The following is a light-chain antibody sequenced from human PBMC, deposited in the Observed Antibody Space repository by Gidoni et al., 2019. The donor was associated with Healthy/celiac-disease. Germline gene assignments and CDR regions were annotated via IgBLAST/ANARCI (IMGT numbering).Light chain of an antibody. Sequence: SYELTQPPSGCVSPGQTASITCSGDKLGDKYAGWYQEKPGQSPVLFIYQASKRPSGSPERFSGSNAGNTATLTISVTQAMDEADYYCQAWDSSTFWVFRGGTNLTVL. V-gene: IGLV3-1*01. CDR3: QAWDSSTFWV. J-gene: IGLJ3*02. CDR1: KLGDKY. CDR2: QAS.